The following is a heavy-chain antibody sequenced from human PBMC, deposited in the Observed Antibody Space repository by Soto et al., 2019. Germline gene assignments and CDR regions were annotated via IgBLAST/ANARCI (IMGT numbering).Heavy chain of an antibody. CDR3: AADYNSYGFPGY. CDR2: IVVGSGNT. D-gene: IGHD5-18*01. J-gene: IGHJ4*02. V-gene: IGHV1-58*01. CDR1: GFSFNSSA. Sequence: ASAKVSCKASGFSFNSSAVQWVRQARGQRLEWIGWIVVGSGNTNYAQKFQERVTITRDMSTSTAYMELSSLRSEDTAVYYCAADYNSYGFPGYWGQGTLVTVSS.